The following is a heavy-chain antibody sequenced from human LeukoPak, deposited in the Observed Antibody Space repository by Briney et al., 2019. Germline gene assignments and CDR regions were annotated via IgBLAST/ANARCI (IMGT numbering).Heavy chain of an antibody. J-gene: IGHJ3*01. CDR2: ISRAGDRT. CDR1: GFIFSSYD. CDR3: ARGESFAFDV. V-gene: IGHV3-23*01. Sequence: GGSLRLSCVGSGFIFSSYDMGWVRQAPGKRLEWVSSISRAGDRTYYEDSVKGRFTISRDNSRNTMYLQMNSLRAEDTAVYYCARGESFAFDVWGQGTMVTVSS.